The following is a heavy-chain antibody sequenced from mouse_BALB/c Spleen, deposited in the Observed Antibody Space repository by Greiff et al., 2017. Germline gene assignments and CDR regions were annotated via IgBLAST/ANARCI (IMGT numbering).Heavy chain of an antibody. J-gene: IGHJ1*01. V-gene: IGHV2-4-1*01. CDR2: IWSGGST. Sequence: QVQLQQSGPGLVQPSQSLSITCTVSGFSLTSYGVHWVRQSPGKGLEWLGVIWSGGSTDYNAAFISRLSISKDNSKSQVFFKMNSLQADDTAIYYCARNSLHYYGSSPYWYFDVWGAGTTVTVSS. CDR3: ARNSLHYYGSSPYWYFDV. CDR1: GFSLTSYG. D-gene: IGHD1-1*01.